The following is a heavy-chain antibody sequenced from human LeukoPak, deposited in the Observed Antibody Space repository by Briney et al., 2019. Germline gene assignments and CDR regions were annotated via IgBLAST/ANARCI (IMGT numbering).Heavy chain of an antibody. J-gene: IGHJ3*02. CDR1: GLTFSTFG. CDR2: ISQNGDS. CDR3: ARALGAFDI. V-gene: IGHV4-34*01. Sequence: GSLRLSCAASGLTFSTFGMTWVRQSPGRGLEWIAEISQNGDSNYNMSLKSRVTISLDKSKNQVSLKLNSVTAADTAVYYCARALGAFDIWGQGTTVTVSS.